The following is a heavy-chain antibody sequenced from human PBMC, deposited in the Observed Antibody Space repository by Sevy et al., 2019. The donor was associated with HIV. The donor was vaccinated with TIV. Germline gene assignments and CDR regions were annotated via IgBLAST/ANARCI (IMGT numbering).Heavy chain of an antibody. CDR3: ARGENDDEFFHY. J-gene: IGHJ1*01. V-gene: IGHV3-30*04. Sequence: GGSLRLSCTVSGFIFSNFAMHGVRQAPGKGLEWVAVTSYDGSHKYYADSVKGRFTVSRDNSRNILSLEMSSLTRDDTAVYYCARGENDDEFFHYWGQGTLVTVSS. D-gene: IGHD1-26*01. CDR1: GFIFSNFA. CDR2: TSYDGSHK.